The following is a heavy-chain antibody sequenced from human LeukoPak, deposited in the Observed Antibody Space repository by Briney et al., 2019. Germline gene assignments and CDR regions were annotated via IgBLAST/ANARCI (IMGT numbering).Heavy chain of an antibody. V-gene: IGHV4-34*01. J-gene: IGHJ4*02. CDR3: ARLLQSTLPRFDY. CDR1: GGSFSGYY. CDR2: INHSGST. Sequence: PSETLSLTCAVYGGSFSGYYWSWIRQPPGKGLEWIGEINHSGSTNYNPSLKSRVTISVDTSKNQFSLKLSSVTAADTAVYYCARLLQSTLPRFDYWGQGTLVTVSS.